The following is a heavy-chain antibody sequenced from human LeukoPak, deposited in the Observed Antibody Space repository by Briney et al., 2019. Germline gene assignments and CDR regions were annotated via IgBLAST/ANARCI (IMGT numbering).Heavy chain of an antibody. D-gene: IGHD3-16*02. CDR3: ARAFQSLGGLSLPDY. Sequence: ASVKVSCKASGYTFTSSAMNWVRQAPGQGLEWMGWINTNTGNPTYAQGFTGRFVFSLDTSVSTTYLQISSLKAEDTAVYFCARAFQSLGGLSLPDYWGQGTLVTVSS. CDR2: INTNTGNP. CDR1: GYTFTSSA. V-gene: IGHV7-4-1*02. J-gene: IGHJ4*02.